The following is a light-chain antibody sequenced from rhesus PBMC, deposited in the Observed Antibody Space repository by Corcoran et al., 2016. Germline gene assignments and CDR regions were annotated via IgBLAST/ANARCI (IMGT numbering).Light chain of an antibody. CDR3: QQHNSHPLT. CDR2: AAS. Sequence: DIQMTQSPSSSSASVGDRVTITCRASQTISSYLAWYQQKPGKVPKLLIYAASTLQRGVPSRFSGSGSGTDFTLTISSLQPEDFATYYCQQHNSHPLTFGGGTKVELK. J-gene: IGKJ4*01. CDR1: QTISSY. V-gene: IGKV1-44*03.